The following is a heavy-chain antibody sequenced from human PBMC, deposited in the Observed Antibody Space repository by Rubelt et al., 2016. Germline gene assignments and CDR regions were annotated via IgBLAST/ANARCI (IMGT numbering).Heavy chain of an antibody. D-gene: IGHD2-2*02. J-gene: IGHJ6*02. Sequence: EVQLVESGGGLIQPGGSLRLSCAASGFTFSSYSMNWVRQAPGKGLEWVSYISSSRSAIYYADSVKGRFTISRDNAKNSLYLQLTSLRAEDTAVYYCARNLYYGMDVWGQGTTVTVSS. CDR2: ISSSRSAI. CDR3: ARNLYYGMDV. CDR1: GFTFSSYS. V-gene: IGHV3-48*04.